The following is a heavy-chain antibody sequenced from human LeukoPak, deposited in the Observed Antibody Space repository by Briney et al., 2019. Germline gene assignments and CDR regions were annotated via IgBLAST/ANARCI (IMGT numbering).Heavy chain of an antibody. Sequence: PGRSLRLSCAASGFTFSSYAMHWVRQAPGKGLEWVAVISYDGSNKYYADSVKGRFTISRDNSKNTLYLQMNSLRAEDTAVYYCARSEGSEKDDAFDIWGQGTMVTVSS. CDR3: ARSEGSEKDDAFDI. J-gene: IGHJ3*02. D-gene: IGHD3-3*01. CDR1: GFTFSSYA. CDR2: ISYDGSNK. V-gene: IGHV3-30-3*01.